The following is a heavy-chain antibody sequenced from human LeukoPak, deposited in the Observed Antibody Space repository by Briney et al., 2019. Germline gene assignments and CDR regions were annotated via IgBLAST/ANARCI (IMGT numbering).Heavy chain of an antibody. CDR2: IWYDGSNK. D-gene: IGHD3-22*01. Sequence: GGSLRLSCAASGFTFSSYGMHWVRQAPGKGLEWVAVIWYDGSNKYYADSVKGRFTISRDNSKNTLYLQMNSLRAEDTAVYYCASLYDSSGYYSFDYWGQGTLATVSS. CDR1: GFTFSSYG. CDR3: ASLYDSSGYYSFDY. V-gene: IGHV3-33*01. J-gene: IGHJ4*02.